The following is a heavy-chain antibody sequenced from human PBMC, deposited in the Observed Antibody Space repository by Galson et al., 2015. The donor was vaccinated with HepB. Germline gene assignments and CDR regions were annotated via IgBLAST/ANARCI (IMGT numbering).Heavy chain of an antibody. Sequence: SLRLSCAASGFNFSNYAMNWIRQAPGPGLECVACISGNDGSTYYAHSVKGRVTISRDNSTNTPYLQMGSLRAEYMAVYYCARGWLEVLSSLRFDPWGQGTLVTVSS. CDR1: GFNFSNYA. CDR2: ISGNDGST. D-gene: IGHD5-24*01. V-gene: IGHV3-64*01. CDR3: ARGWLEVLSSLRFDP. J-gene: IGHJ5*02.